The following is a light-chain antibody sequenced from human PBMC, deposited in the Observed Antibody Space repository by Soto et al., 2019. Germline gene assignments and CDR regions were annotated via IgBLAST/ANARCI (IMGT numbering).Light chain of an antibody. CDR2: WAS. V-gene: IGKV4-1*01. Sequence: DIVMTQSPDSLAVSLGERATINCKSSQSVLYSSNNKDYLAWYQQKPGQPPRLLIYWASTRESGVPDRFSGSGSGTDFTLTINSLQVEDVALYYCLQYHPTLGGAFGQVTKVEIK. CDR1: QSVLYSSNNKDY. CDR3: LQYHPTLGGA. J-gene: IGKJ1*01.